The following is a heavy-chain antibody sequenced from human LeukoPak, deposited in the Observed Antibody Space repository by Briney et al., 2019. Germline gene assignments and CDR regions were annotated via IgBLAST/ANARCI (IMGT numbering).Heavy chain of an antibody. D-gene: IGHD1-26*01. CDR2: ITNDGSST. CDR1: GLTFSSHW. J-gene: IGHJ4*02. CDR3: ARDREGATDY. Sequence: GGSLRLSCAASGLTFSSHWMHWVRQAPGKGLVWVSRITNDGSSTTYADSVKGRFTISRDNAKNMLYLQVNSLRAEDTAVYYCARDREGATDYWGQGTLVTVSS. V-gene: IGHV3-74*01.